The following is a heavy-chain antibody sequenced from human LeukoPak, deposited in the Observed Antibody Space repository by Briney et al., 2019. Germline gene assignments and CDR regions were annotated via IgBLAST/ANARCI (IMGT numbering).Heavy chain of an antibody. CDR3: AKSKGAQADAFDI. V-gene: IGHV3-21*01. J-gene: IGHJ3*02. CDR2: ISSTSNYI. CDR1: GFTFNSYS. Sequence: GSLRLSCAASGFTFNSYSMNWVRQAPGKGLEWVSSISSTSNYIYYADSVKGRFTISRDSAKNSLFLQMNSLRVEDTSVYYCAKSKGAQADAFDIWGRGTLVTVSS.